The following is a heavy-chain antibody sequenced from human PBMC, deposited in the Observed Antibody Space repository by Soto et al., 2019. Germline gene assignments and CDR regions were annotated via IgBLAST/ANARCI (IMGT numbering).Heavy chain of an antibody. V-gene: IGHV3-21*01. Sequence: GGSLRLSCAASGFTFTRYSMNWVRQAPGKGLEWVSSISSTTNYIYYADSMKGRFTVSRDNAKNSAYLEMNSLSAEDTAVYYCARESEDLTSNFDYWGQGTLVTVSS. J-gene: IGHJ4*02. CDR2: ISSTTNYI. CDR1: GFTFTRYS. CDR3: ARESEDLTSNFDY.